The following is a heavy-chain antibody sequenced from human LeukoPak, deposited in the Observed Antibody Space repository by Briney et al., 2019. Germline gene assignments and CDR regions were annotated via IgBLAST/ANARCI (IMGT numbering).Heavy chain of an antibody. CDR1: GFTFSSYG. CDR3: AKDRGYAGTDAFDI. Sequence: GGSLRLSCAASGFTFSSYGMHWVRQAPGKGLEWVAVISYDGSNKYYADSVKGRFTISRDNSKNTLYLQMNSLRAEDTAVYYCAKDRGYAGTDAFDIWGQGTMVTVSS. V-gene: IGHV3-30*18. D-gene: IGHD1/OR15-1a*01. J-gene: IGHJ3*02. CDR2: ISYDGSNK.